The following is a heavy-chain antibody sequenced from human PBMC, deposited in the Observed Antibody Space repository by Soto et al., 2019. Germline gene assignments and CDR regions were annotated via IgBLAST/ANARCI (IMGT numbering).Heavy chain of an antibody. J-gene: IGHJ4*02. CDR3: ASGLAPPLFPQFDY. Sequence: TSENLCPTCPVSGGSLRRYYWSWIRQPPGKGMEWVGYIYYSGSTNYNPSLKSRVTISVDTSKNQFSLKLSSVTAADTAVYYCASGLAPPLFPQFDYWGQGTLVTVSS. CDR1: GGSLRRYY. V-gene: IGHV4-59*01. CDR2: IYYSGST. D-gene: IGHD2-21*01.